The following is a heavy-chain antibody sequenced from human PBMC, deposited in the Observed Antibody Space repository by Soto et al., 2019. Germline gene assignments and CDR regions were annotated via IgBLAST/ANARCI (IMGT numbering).Heavy chain of an antibody. CDR1: GDSIRSSNYY. J-gene: IGHJ6*02. Sequence: SETLSLTCTVSGDSIRSSNYYWGWIRQPPGWGLEWIGSIYYSGSTHYNPSLTSRVTISVDTSKNQFSLNLSSVTAADTAVYYCARGGGYCSSTRFRYYVMDVWGQGIMVTVSS. CDR2: IYYSGST. D-gene: IGHD2-2*01. V-gene: IGHV4-39*01. CDR3: ARGGGYCSSTRFRYYVMDV.